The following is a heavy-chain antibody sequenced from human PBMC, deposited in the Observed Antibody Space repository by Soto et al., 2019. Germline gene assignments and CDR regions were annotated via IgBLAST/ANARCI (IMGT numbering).Heavy chain of an antibody. V-gene: IGHV4-34*01. Sequence: LSLTCAVYGGSFSGYYWSWIRQPPGKGLEWIGEINHSGSTNYNPSLKSRVTISVDTSKNQFSLKLSSATAADTAVYYCASIFGRITIFGVVTMGYFDYWGQGTLVTVSS. J-gene: IGHJ4*02. CDR1: GGSFSGYY. CDR2: INHSGST. CDR3: ASIFGRITIFGVVTMGYFDY. D-gene: IGHD3-3*01.